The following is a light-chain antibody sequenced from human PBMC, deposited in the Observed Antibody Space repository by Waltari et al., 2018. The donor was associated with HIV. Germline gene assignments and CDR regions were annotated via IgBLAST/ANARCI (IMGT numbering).Light chain of an antibody. CDR1: QSVSSN. CDR2: GAS. V-gene: IGKV3-15*01. J-gene: IGKJ1*01. CDR3: QQYYSLPRT. Sequence: EIVMTQSPATLSVSPGERATLSCRASQSVSSNLAWYQQKPGQAPRLLIHGASTRATGIPARFSGSGSGTDFTLTISSLQAEDVAVYYCQQYYSLPRTFGQGTKVEIK.